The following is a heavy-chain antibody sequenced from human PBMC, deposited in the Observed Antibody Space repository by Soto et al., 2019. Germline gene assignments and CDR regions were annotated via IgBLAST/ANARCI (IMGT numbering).Heavy chain of an antibody. CDR2: IWYDGSNK. Sequence: AGGSLRLSCAASGFTFSSYGMHWVRQAPGRGLEWVAVIWYDGSNKYYADSVKGRFTISRDNSKNTLYLQMNSLRAEDTAVYYCARDGGRYYYGMDVWGQGTTVTVSS. D-gene: IGHD3-16*01. J-gene: IGHJ6*02. CDR3: ARDGGRYYYGMDV. CDR1: GFTFSSYG. V-gene: IGHV3-33*01.